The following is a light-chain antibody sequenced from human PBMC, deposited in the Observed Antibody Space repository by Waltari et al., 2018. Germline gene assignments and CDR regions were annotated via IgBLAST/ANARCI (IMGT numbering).Light chain of an antibody. V-gene: IGLV1-47*01. CDR3: TAWDDSLTGVL. J-gene: IGLJ2*01. CDR2: KNN. Sequence: QAVLTQPPSASGTPGQRVSISCSGGSSNLGSNFFSWYQQLPGMAPKLLIYKNNQRPSGVPDRFSGSKSGTSASLVISGLRSEDEAHYYCTAWDDSLTGVLFGEGTKLTV. CDR1: SSNLGSNF.